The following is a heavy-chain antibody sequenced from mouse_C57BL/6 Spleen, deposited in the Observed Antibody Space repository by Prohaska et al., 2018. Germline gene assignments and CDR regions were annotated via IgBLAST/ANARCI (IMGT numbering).Heavy chain of an antibody. D-gene: IGHD2-1*01. Sequence: GASVKLSCKASGYTFTSYWMQWVKQRPGQGLEWIGEIDPSDSYTNYNQKFKGKATLTVDTSSSTAYMQLSSLTSEDSAVYYCARGGNYAWFAYWGQGTLVTVSA. CDR2: IDPSDSYT. J-gene: IGHJ3*01. CDR1: GYTFTSYW. V-gene: IGHV1-50*01. CDR3: ARGGNYAWFAY.